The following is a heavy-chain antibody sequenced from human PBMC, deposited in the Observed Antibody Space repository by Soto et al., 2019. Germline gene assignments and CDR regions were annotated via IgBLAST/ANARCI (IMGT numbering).Heavy chain of an antibody. Sequence: SETLSLTCTVSGGSTSSADYYWSWIRQPPGKGLEWIAYIYYSGTTYYNPSLKSRVTISVDASTNQFSLKLTSVTAADTAVYYCASVDYQLLSLAYRGQGTLVTVSS. CDR2: IYYSGTT. D-gene: IGHD2-2*01. CDR3: ASVDYQLLSLAY. V-gene: IGHV4-30-4*01. J-gene: IGHJ4*02. CDR1: GGSTSSADYY.